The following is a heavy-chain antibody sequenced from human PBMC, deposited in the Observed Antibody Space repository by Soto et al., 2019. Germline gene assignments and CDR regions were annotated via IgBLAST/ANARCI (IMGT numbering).Heavy chain of an antibody. CDR2: VYYGGAIFYSGNI. D-gene: IGHD3-10*01. CDR3: ARGSGSPHWFDP. V-gene: IGHV4-39*07. CDR1: GDSISSSNSH. Sequence: SETLSLTCTVSGDSISSSNSHWGWTRQPPGKGLEYIGSVYYGGAIFYSGNIYYNPSLKSRVTISVDTSKNQFSLKLSPVTAADTAVYYCARGSGSPHWFDPWGRGTLVTVSS. J-gene: IGHJ5*02.